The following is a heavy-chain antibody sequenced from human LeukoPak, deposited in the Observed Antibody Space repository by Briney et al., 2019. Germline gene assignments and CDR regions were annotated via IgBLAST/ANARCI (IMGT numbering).Heavy chain of an antibody. D-gene: IGHD1-26*01. V-gene: IGHV3-48*01. J-gene: IGHJ4*02. CDR3: AKLWNEVGVPIY. CDR1: GFTFSSYS. Sequence: QTGGSLRLSCAASGFTFSSYSMNWVRQAPGKGLEWVSYISSSSSTIYYADSVKGRFTISRDNSKNTLYLQMNSLRPEDTAVYYCAKLWNEVGVPIYWGQGTLVTVSS. CDR2: ISSSSSTI.